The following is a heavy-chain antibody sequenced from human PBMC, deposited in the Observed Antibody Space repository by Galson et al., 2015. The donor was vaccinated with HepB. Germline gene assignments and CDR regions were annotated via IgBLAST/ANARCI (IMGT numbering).Heavy chain of an antibody. Sequence: SVKVSCKASGYTFTTYGISWVRQAPGQGLAWMGWISAYNGNTNYALKFQGRVTITTDTSTSTVDMEVSSLRSDDTAVYYCARARYNISPPGYCGQGTLVTVSS. J-gene: IGHJ4*02. D-gene: IGHD1-14*01. CDR2: ISAYNGNT. CDR1: GYTFTTYG. V-gene: IGHV1-18*01. CDR3: ARARYNISPPGY.